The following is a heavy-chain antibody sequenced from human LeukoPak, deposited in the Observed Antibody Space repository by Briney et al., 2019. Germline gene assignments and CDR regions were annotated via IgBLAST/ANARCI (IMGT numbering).Heavy chain of an antibody. D-gene: IGHD7-27*01. CDR1: AYTFTGYY. J-gene: IGHJ3*02. CDR2: INPNSSGT. V-gene: IGHV1-2*06. CDR3: TSSGDLTPEAFDI. Sequence: ASVKVSRKASAYTFTGYYMHWVRQPPGQGHEWMGRINPNSSGTNYAQQFQGRVTMTRDTSISTAYMELSRLRADDTAVNYCTSSGDLTPEAFDIWGQGTMVTVSS.